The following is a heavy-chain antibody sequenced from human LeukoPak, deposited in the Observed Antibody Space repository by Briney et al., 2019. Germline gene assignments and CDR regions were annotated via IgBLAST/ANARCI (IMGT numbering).Heavy chain of an antibody. Sequence: SETLSLTCTVSGGSTSSYYWSWIRQPAGKGLEWIGRIYTSGSTNYNPSLKSRVTMSVDTSKNQFSLKLSSVTAADTAVYYCARDLPYGSGSYPDYWGQGTLVTVSS. CDR3: ARDLPYGSGSYPDY. CDR1: GGSTSSYY. D-gene: IGHD3-10*01. CDR2: IYTSGST. V-gene: IGHV4-4*07. J-gene: IGHJ4*02.